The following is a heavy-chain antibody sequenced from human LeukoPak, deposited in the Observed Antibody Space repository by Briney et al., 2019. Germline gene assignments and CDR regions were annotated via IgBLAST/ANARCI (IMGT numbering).Heavy chain of an antibody. CDR2: IYYSGST. CDR3: ARVNSGSYDWFDP. Sequence: SETLSLTCAVYGGSFSGYYWSRIRQPPGKGLEWIGYIYYSGSTNYNPSLKSRVTISVDTSKNQFSLKLSSVTAADTAVYYCARVNSGSYDWFDPWGQGTLVTVSS. V-gene: IGHV4-59*08. J-gene: IGHJ5*02. D-gene: IGHD1-26*01. CDR1: GGSFSGYY.